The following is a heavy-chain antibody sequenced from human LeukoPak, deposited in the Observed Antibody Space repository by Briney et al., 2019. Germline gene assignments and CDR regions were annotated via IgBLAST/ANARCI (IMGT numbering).Heavy chain of an antibody. V-gene: IGHV4-34*01. D-gene: IGHD5-24*01. CDR1: GGSLSGDY. J-gene: IGHJ4*02. CDR2: INHRGIA. CDR3: ARDRRDGYNLYYFDL. Sequence: SETLSLTCAVYGGSLSGDYWSWIRQPPEKGLEWIGEINHRGIANYNPSLKSRVSISVDRFSNQFSLKLNSVTAADTAVYYCARDRRDGYNLYYFDLWGQGTLVTVSS.